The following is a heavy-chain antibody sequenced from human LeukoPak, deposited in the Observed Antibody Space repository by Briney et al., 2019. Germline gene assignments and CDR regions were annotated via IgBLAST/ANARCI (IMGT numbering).Heavy chain of an antibody. V-gene: IGHV1-18*01. CDR1: GYTFSSFG. J-gene: IGHJ4*02. Sequence: GASVRVSCKASGYTFSSFGISWVRQAPGQGLEWMGWISNNNVKTKYAQKFQGRVTITTDTSTTTAYMELRSLRSDDTALYYCARDRGEMGRGREASDYFDYWGQGTLVTVSS. D-gene: IGHD3-10*01. CDR3: ARDRGEMGRGREASDYFDY. CDR2: ISNNNVKT.